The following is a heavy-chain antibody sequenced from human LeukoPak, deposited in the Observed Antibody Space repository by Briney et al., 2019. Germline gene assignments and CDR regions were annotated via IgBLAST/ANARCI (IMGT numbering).Heavy chain of an antibody. V-gene: IGHV1-3*01. CDR1: AYTFTIYT. D-gene: IGHD6-13*01. CDR2: INAGNGNT. CDR3: ARTTRSWYEDNDAFDI. Sequence: ASVKVSCKASAYTFTIYTIHWVRQAPGQRLEWMGWINAGNGNTRYSQNFQGRVTITRDTSATTAYMELSSLGSEDTAVYYCARTTRSWYEDNDAFDIWGQGTTVTVSS. J-gene: IGHJ3*02.